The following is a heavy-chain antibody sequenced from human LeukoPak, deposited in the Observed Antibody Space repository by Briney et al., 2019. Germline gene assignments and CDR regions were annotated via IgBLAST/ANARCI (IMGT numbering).Heavy chain of an antibody. V-gene: IGHV5-51*01. CDR2: IYPGDSDT. CDR3: ARPTGLRFFDY. CDR1: GYSFATYW. D-gene: IGHD4-11*01. J-gene: IGHJ4*01. Sequence: TGESLKISCKGSGYSFATYWIGWVCQMPGKGLEWMGVIYPGDSDTRYSPSFQGQVTISADKSISTAYLQWSSLKASDTAMYYCARPTGLRFFDYWGQGTLVTVSS.